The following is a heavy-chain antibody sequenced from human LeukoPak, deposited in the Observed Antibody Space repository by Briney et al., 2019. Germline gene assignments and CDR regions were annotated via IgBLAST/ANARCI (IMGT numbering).Heavy chain of an antibody. CDR1: GYTFTGYY. CDR2: INPNSGGT. CDR3: ARDFIWGRGAFDI. Sequence: ASVKVSCKASGYTFTGYYMHWVRQAPGQGLEWTGWINPNSGGTNYAQKFQGRVTMTRDTSISTAYMELSRLRSDDTAVYYCARDFIWGRGAFDIWGQGTMVTVSS. D-gene: IGHD3-10*01. J-gene: IGHJ3*02. V-gene: IGHV1-2*02.